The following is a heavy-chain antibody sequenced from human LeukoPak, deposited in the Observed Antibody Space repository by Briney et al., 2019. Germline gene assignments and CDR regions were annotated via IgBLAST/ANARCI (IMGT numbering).Heavy chain of an antibody. V-gene: IGHV1-8*01. Sequence: ASVKVSCKASGYTFTSYDINWVRQATGQGLEWMGWMNPNSGNTGYAQKFQGRVTMTRNTSISTAYMELSSLRSEDTAVYHCARFMADYYYYYGMDVWGQGTTVTVSS. CDR3: ARFMADYYYYYGMDV. J-gene: IGHJ6*02. CDR1: GYTFTSYD. D-gene: IGHD5-24*01. CDR2: MNPNSGNT.